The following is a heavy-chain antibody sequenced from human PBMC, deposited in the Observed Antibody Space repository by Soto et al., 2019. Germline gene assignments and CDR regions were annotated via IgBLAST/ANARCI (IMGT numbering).Heavy chain of an antibody. J-gene: IGHJ6*02. D-gene: IGHD3-3*01. CDR2: IYPGGSDT. CDR3: ARSLEYYYYGMDV. CDR1: GYSFTSYW. Sequence: GESLKISCKGSGYSFTSYWIGWVRQMPGKGLEWMGIIYPGGSDTRYSPSFQGQVTISADKSISTAYLQWSSLKASDTAMYYCARSLEYYYYGMDVWGQGTTVTVSS. V-gene: IGHV5-51*01.